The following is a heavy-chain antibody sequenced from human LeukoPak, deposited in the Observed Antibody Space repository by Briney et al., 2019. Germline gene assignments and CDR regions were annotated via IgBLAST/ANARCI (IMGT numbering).Heavy chain of an antibody. CDR2: INHDGNVN. Sequence: GGSLRLSCAASGFTFSSYWMNWARQAPGKGLEWVASINHDGNVNYYVDSVEGRFTISRDNAKNSLYLQMSNLRAEDTAVYFCARGGGLDVWGRGATVTVSS. J-gene: IGHJ6*02. V-gene: IGHV3-7*03. D-gene: IGHD3-16*01. CDR1: GFTFSSYW. CDR3: ARGGGLDV.